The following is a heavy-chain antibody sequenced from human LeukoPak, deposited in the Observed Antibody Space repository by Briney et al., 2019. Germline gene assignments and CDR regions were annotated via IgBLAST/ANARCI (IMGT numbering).Heavy chain of an antibody. Sequence: SETLSLTCAVSGDSISGGHWWSWVRQPPGKGLEWIGEVYHSGRTIYNPSLKSRVTISVDTSKNQFSLKLSSVTAADTAVYYCATDGPAYGSGSPYYFDYWGQGTLVTVSS. V-gene: IGHV4-4*02. J-gene: IGHJ4*02. D-gene: IGHD3-10*01. CDR1: GDSISGGHW. CDR3: ATDGPAYGSGSPYYFDY. CDR2: VYHSGRT.